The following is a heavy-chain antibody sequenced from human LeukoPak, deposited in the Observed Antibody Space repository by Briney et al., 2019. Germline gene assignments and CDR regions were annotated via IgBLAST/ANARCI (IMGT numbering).Heavy chain of an antibody. CDR1: GLTFSSYG. V-gene: IGHV3-33*08. CDR2: IWYDGSNK. J-gene: IGHJ4*02. CDR3: ASSTPYSSSWYIDY. Sequence: QTGGSLRLSCAASGLTFSSYGMHWVRQAPGKGLEWVAVIWYDGSNKYYADSVKGRFTISRDNSKNTLYLQMNSLRAEDTAVYYCASSTPYSSSWYIDYWGQGTLVTVSS. D-gene: IGHD6-13*01.